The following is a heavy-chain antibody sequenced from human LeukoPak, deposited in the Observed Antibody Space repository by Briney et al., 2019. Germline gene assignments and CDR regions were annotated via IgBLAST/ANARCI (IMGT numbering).Heavy chain of an antibody. CDR3: ARGPNGAFDI. D-gene: IGHD4/OR15-4a*01. Sequence: GGSLRLSCVVSGFTFSSYHMNWVRQAPGKGLEWVSSISTSRNYIYYADSLKGRFTISRDNAKNSLYLQMNSLRAEDTALYYCARGPNGAFDIWGQGTMVTVSS. V-gene: IGHV3-21*01. CDR1: GFTFSSYH. CDR2: ISTSRNYI. J-gene: IGHJ3*02.